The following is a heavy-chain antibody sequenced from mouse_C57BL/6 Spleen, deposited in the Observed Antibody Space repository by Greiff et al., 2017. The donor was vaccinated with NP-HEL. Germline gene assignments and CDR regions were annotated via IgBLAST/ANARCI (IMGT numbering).Heavy chain of an antibody. CDR2: IYPRDGST. V-gene: IGHV1-78*01. Sequence: QVQLKESDAELVKPGASVKISCKVSGYTFTDHTIHWMKQRPEQGLEWIGYIYPRDGSTKYNEKFKGKATLTADKSSSTAYMQLNSLTSEDSAVYFCARPIYYGSLYWYFDVWGTGTTVTVSS. D-gene: IGHD1-1*01. CDR1: GYTFTDHT. J-gene: IGHJ1*03. CDR3: ARPIYYGSLYWYFDV.